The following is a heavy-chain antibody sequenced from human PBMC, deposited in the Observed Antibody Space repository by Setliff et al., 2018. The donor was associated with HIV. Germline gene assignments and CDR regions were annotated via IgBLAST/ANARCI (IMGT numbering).Heavy chain of an antibody. D-gene: IGHD6-19*01. CDR1: GGTFSSFG. J-gene: IGHJ6*04. Sequence: SVKVSCKASGGTFSSFGINWIRQAPGQGLEWMGGIIPVFGKVEYAQRFQGGVKITADESTSTAYMEMSSLRSEDMAIYYCARSDSGWPHYQYHHMDVWGKGTTVTVSS. CDR3: ARSDSGWPHYQYHHMDV. V-gene: IGHV1-69*13. CDR2: IIPVFGKV.